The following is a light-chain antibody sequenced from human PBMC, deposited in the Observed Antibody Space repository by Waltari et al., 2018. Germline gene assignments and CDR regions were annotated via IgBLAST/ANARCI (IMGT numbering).Light chain of an antibody. Sequence: DFQLTQSPSSLSASVGDRVTITCRASQSISDYLNWYQVKPGKAPSLLIYAASSLQSGVPSRFSGRGSGTDFTLTISSLQPEDFASYYCQQSYSTLALTFGGGTKVE. V-gene: IGKV1-39*01. CDR1: QSISDY. CDR3: QQSYSTLALT. J-gene: IGKJ4*01. CDR2: AAS.